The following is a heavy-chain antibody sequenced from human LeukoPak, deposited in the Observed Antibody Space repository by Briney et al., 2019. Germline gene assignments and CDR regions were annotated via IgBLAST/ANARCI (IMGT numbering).Heavy chain of an antibody. CDR3: GRDLNRSGYTREGRFDP. Sequence: ASVKVSCKASGYTFTSYGISWVRQAPGQGLEWMGWISAYNGNTNYAQKLQGRVTMTTDTSTSTAYMELRSLRSDDTAVYYCGRDLNRSGYTREGRFDPWGQGTLVTVSS. CDR1: GYTFTSYG. V-gene: IGHV1-18*01. CDR2: ISAYNGNT. J-gene: IGHJ5*02. D-gene: IGHD3-22*01.